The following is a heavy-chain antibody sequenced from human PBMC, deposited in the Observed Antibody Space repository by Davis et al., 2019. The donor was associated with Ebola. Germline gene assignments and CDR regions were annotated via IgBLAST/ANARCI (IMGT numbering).Heavy chain of an antibody. CDR3: ARGSVIPAARYFHL. J-gene: IGHJ2*01. V-gene: IGHV4-30-4*01. D-gene: IGHD2-2*01. Sequence: PSETLSLTCSVSGVSISSGGYYWNWIRQAPGKGLEWNGYIYDNENTYYNPSLESRPTMSIDTSRNHFSPNLTSVTAADTAVYYCARGSVIPAARYFHLWGRGTLVTVSS. CDR1: GVSISSGGYY. CDR2: IYDNENT.